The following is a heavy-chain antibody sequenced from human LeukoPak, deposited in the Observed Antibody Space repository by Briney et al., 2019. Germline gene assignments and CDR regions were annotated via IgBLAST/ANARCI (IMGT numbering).Heavy chain of an antibody. CDR2: ISSSGTTI. CDR1: GFTFSGYY. CDR3: AREGRLDSSGYYSGY. J-gene: IGHJ4*02. Sequence: GGSLRLSCAASGFTFSGYYMSWIRQAPGKGLEWVSYISSSGTTIHYADSVKGRFTISRDNAKNSLYLQMNSLRAEDTAVYYCAREGRLDSSGYYSGYWGQGTLVTVSS. V-gene: IGHV3-11*01. D-gene: IGHD3-22*01.